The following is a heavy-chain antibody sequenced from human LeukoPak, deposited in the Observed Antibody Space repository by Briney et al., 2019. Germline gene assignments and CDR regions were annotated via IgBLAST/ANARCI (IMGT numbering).Heavy chain of an antibody. CDR1: GGSISSGDYY. D-gene: IGHD3-10*01. CDR2: IYYSGST. V-gene: IGHV4-30-4*01. J-gene: IGHJ4*02. Sequence: SETLSLTCTVSGGSISSGDYYWSWIRQPSGKGLEWIGYIYYSGSTYYNPSLKSRITISVDTSKNQFSLKLSSVTAADTAVYYCAREKAVYGSGSYLFWGRGTLVTVSS. CDR3: AREKAVYGSGSYLF.